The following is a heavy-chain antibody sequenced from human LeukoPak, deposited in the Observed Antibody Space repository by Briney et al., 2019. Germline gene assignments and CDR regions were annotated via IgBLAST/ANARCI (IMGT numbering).Heavy chain of an antibody. D-gene: IGHD1-1*01. CDR3: ARHLQGGISPWIFDY. CDR1: GGSIGIYY. CDR2: IYTSGST. J-gene: IGHJ4*02. V-gene: IGHV4-4*07. Sequence: SETLSLTCTVSGGSIGIYYWNWIRQPAGKGLEWIGRIYTSGSTYYNPSLKSRVTISVDTSKNQFSLKLTSVTAADTAVYSCARHLQGGISPWIFDYWGQGTLITVSS.